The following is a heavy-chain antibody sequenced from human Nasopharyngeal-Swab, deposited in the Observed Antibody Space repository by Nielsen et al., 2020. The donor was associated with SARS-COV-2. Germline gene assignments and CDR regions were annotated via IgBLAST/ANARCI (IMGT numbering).Heavy chain of an antibody. J-gene: IGHJ2*01. CDR2: INHSGST. Sequence: SETLSLTCAVYGGSFSGYYWSWIRQPPGKGLEWIGEINHSGSTNYNPSLKSRVIISVDTSKNQFSLKLSSVTAADTAVYYCARGFGMVVTARYFDLWGRGTLVTVSS. CDR3: ARGFGMVVTARYFDL. V-gene: IGHV4-34*01. D-gene: IGHD2-21*02. CDR1: GGSFSGYY.